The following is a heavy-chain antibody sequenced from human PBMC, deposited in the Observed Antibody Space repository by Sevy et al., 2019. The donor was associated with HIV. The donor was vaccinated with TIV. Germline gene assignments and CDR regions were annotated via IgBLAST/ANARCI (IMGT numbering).Heavy chain of an antibody. V-gene: IGHV1-2*02. CDR1: GYTFTGYY. D-gene: IGHD6-19*01. Sequence: ASVKVSCKASGYTFTGYYIHWVRQAPGQGLEWMGWINPNSGGTNYAQKFQGRVTMTRDTSISTAYMELSRLRSDDTAVYYCATDPGIAVAGTDYYYGMDVWGQGTTVTVSS. CDR3: ATDPGIAVAGTDYYYGMDV. J-gene: IGHJ6*02. CDR2: INPNSGGT.